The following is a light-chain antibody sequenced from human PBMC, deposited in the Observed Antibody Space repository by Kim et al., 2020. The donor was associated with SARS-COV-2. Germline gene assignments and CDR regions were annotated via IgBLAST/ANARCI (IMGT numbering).Light chain of an antibody. CDR1: QYISSN. V-gene: IGKV3D-15*01. CDR2: GAS. Sequence: ERVLTQSPATLSVSPEERVTLSCRASQYISSNLAWYQHKPGQAPRLLIHGASTRATGIPARFSGSGSGTDFTLTISSRQSEDFAVYYCQQYYNWPRTFGQGTKVDIK. CDR3: QQYYNWPRT. J-gene: IGKJ1*01.